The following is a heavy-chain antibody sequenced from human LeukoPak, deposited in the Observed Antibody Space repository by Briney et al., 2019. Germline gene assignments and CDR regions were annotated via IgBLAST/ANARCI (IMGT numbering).Heavy chain of an antibody. Sequence: PSETLSLTCTVSGTSISTSSYYWGWIRQPPGQGLEWIGSVYYSGTTHYNPSLKSRVTISVGMSRNQFSLKLFSVTASDTAVYFCARQDDYYDRTGYRGGYFDYWGQGTLVTVSS. CDR1: GTSISTSSYY. V-gene: IGHV4-39*01. J-gene: IGHJ4*02. D-gene: IGHD3-22*01. CDR3: ARQDDYYDRTGYRGGYFDY. CDR2: VYYSGTT.